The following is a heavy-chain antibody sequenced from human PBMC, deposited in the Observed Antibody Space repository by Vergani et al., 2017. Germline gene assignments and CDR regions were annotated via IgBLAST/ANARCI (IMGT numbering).Heavy chain of an antibody. CDR3: ARMFIAAAGNPYYYYGMDV. V-gene: IGHV2-26*01. CDR1: GFSLSNARMG. CDR2: IFSNDEK. Sequence: QVTLKESGPVLVKPTETLTLTCTVSGFSLSNARMGVSWIRQPPGKALEWLAHIFSNDEKSYSTSLKSRLTSSKDTSKSQVVLTMTNMDPVDTATYYCARMFIAAAGNPYYYYGMDVWGQGTTVTVSS. J-gene: IGHJ6*02. D-gene: IGHD6-13*01.